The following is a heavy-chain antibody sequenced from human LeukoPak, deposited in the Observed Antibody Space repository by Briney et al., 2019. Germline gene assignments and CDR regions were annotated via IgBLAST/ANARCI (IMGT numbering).Heavy chain of an antibody. V-gene: IGHV4-39*07. CDR3: ATMRDFGVIIMAFDI. Sequence: SETLSLTCTVSGDSISNSTYYWGWIRQPPGKGLEWIGSMCYSGSTYYNPSLKSRVTISVDTSKNQFSLKLSSVPAAETAVYYCATMRDFGVIIMAFDIWGQGTMVTVSS. CDR1: GDSISNSTYY. J-gene: IGHJ3*02. D-gene: IGHD3-3*01. CDR2: MCYSGST.